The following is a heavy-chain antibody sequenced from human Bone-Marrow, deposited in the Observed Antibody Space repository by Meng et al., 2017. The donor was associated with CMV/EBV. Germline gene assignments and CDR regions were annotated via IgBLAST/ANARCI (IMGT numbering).Heavy chain of an antibody. Sequence: GGSLRLSCVASGFTFRDHYMTWIRQAPRKGLEWVSYISTSGSPIYYADSVKGRFTISRDNAKNSLYLQMNSLRAEDTAVYYCAREGHTSFRFKYYYYYGMDVWGQGTTVTVSS. CDR2: ISTSGSPI. CDR3: AREGHTSFRFKYYYYYGMDV. V-gene: IGHV3-11*04. J-gene: IGHJ6*02. D-gene: IGHD2-2*01. CDR1: GFTFRDHY.